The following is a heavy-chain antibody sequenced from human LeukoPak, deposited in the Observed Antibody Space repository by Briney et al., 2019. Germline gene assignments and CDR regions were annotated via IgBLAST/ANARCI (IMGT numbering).Heavy chain of an antibody. V-gene: IGHV4-34*01. J-gene: IGHJ5*02. Sequence: PSETLSLTCAVYGVSFSGYYWSWIRQPPGKGLEWIGEINHSGSTNYNPSLKSRVTISVDTSKDQFSLKLSSVTAADTAVYYCAIGYYDILTGYRNWFDPWGQGTLVTVSS. CDR1: GVSFSGYY. D-gene: IGHD3-9*01. CDR3: AIGYYDILTGYRNWFDP. CDR2: INHSGST.